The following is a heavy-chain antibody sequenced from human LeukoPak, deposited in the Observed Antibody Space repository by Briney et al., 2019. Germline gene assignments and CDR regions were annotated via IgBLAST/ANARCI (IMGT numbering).Heavy chain of an antibody. CDR1: GGSISSGDYY. CDR2: IYYSGST. V-gene: IGHV4-31*03. J-gene: IGHJ3*02. CDR3: SLSRYYDILTGDPGAFDI. Sequence: PSEALSLTCTVSGGSISSGDYYWSWIRQHPGKGLEWIGYIYYSGSTYYNPSLKSRVTISVDTSKNQFSLKLSSVTAADTAVYYCSLSRYYDILTGDPGAFDIWGQGTMVTVSS. D-gene: IGHD3-9*01.